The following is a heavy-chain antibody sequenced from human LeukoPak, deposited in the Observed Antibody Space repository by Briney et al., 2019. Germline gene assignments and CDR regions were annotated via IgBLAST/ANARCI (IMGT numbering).Heavy chain of an antibody. Sequence: VASVKVSCKASGYTFTGYYMHWGRQPPGQGLGGMGWTNPNSGGTNYAQKFQARVTMTRDRSISTAYMQLSRLRSDDTAVYYCARCVWPLWFGEIFDYWGQGTLVTVSS. D-gene: IGHD3-10*01. CDR2: TNPNSGGT. V-gene: IGHV1-2*02. CDR3: ARCVWPLWFGEIFDY. J-gene: IGHJ4*02. CDR1: GYTFTGYY.